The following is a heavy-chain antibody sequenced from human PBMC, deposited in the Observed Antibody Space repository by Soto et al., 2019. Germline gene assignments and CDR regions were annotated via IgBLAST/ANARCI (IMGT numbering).Heavy chain of an antibody. J-gene: IGHJ4*02. CDR1: GGSISSGGYY. V-gene: IGHV4-31*03. D-gene: IGHD1-26*01. Sequence: ASETLSLTCTVSGGSISSGGYYWSWIRQHPGKGLGWIGYIYYSGSTYYNPSLKSRVTISGDTSKTQFSLKLSSVTAADTAVYYCARSLEWEQVLEYWGQGTLVTVSS. CDR2: IYYSGST. CDR3: ARSLEWEQVLEY.